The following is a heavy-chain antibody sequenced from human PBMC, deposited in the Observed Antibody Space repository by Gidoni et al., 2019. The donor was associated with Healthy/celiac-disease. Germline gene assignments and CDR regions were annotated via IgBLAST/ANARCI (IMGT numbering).Heavy chain of an antibody. Sequence: QVQLVRPGGAVAQLGMALTPPCPASGFTLGSYAMHWVRQAPGKGLGWVAVISYDGSNKYYADSVKGRFTISRDNSKNTLYLQMNSLRAEDTAVYYCARDQDYGGNSYFSSWGQGTLVTVSS. V-gene: IGHV3-30-3*01. CDR2: ISYDGSNK. CDR1: GFTLGSYA. J-gene: IGHJ4*02. D-gene: IGHD2-21*02. CDR3: ARDQDYGGNSYFSS.